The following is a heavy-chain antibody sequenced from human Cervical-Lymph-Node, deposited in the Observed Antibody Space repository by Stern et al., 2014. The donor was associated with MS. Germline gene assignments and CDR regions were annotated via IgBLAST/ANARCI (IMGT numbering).Heavy chain of an antibody. J-gene: IGHJ5*02. D-gene: IGHD4-11*01. Sequence: SGPVLVKPTETLTLTCTVSGFSLSHARMGVSWIRQPPGKALEWLAHIFSNDEKSYNTSLKSRLTISKDTSKSQVVLTMTNMDPVDTATYYCARTRMTPVTNSWFDPWGQGTLVTVSS. CDR2: IFSNDEK. V-gene: IGHV2-26*01. CDR1: GFSLSHARMG. CDR3: ARTRMTPVTNSWFDP.